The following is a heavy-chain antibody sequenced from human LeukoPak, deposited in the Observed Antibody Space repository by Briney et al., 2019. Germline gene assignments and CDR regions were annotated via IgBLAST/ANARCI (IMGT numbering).Heavy chain of an antibody. V-gene: IGHV3-23*01. J-gene: IGHJ3*02. CDR2: ISGSGGST. D-gene: IGHD6-6*01. CDR3: AKDPRAARPLQVAAFDI. CDR1: GFTFSSYA. Sequence: GGSLRLSCAASGFTFSSYAMSWVRQAPGKGLEGGSAISGSGGSTYYADSVKGRFTISRDNSKNTLYLQMNSLRAEDTAVSYCAKDPRAARPLQVAAFDIWGQGTMVTVSS.